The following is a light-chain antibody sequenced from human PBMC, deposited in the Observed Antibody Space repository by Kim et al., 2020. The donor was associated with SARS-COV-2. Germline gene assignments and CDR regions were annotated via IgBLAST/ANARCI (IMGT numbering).Light chain of an antibody. CDR3: NSRDSNNNVL. CDR1: SLRSYY. J-gene: IGLJ2*01. V-gene: IGLV3-19*01. Sequence: VALGQTVRITCQGDSLRSYYATWYRQKPGQAPIIVIYGKNNRPSGIPDRFSGSSAGNTASLTITGTQEGDEADYYCNSRDSNNNVLFGGGTQLTVL. CDR2: GKN.